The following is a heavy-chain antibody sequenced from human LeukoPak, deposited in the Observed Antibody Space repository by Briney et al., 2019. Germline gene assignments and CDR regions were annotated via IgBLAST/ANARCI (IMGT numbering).Heavy chain of an antibody. CDR1: GGSFSCYY. D-gene: IGHD3-16*01. V-gene: IGHV4-34*01. J-gene: IGHJ5*02. Sequence: SEPLSLTYAVDGGSFSCYYWRGSRAPPGKGVGWSGEINHSGSTNYNPTLKSRVTISIDTSKNQFSLKLSSVTAADTAVYSCARVAWATGGVCCFDPWGQGTLVTVSS. CDR2: INHSGST. CDR3: ARVAWATGGVCCFDP.